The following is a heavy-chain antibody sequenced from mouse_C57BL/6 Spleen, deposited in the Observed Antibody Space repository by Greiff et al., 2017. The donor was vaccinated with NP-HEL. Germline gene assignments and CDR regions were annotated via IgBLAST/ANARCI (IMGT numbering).Heavy chain of an antibody. CDR1: GYTFTDYY. CDR2: INPNNGGT. V-gene: IGHV1-26*01. D-gene: IGHD2-3*01. CDR3: ASGLLRVPYWYFDV. Sequence: EVQLQQSGPELVKPGASVKISCKASGYTFTDYYMNWVKQSHGKSLEWIGDINPNNGGTSYNQKFKGKATLTVDKSSSTAYMELRSLTSEDSAVYYCASGLLRVPYWYFDVWGTGTTVTVSS. J-gene: IGHJ1*03.